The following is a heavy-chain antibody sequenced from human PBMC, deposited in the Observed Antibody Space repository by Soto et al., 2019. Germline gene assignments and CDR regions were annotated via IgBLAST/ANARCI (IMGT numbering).Heavy chain of an antibody. Sequence: SETLSLTCSVSGAALNSGNYYWSWIRQVPGKGLEWIGHIYVTGAVDYNPSLRDRITISQDTSERQFSLNLRLVTAADTAVYYCARLRIATNNYKWFDPWGQGTQVTVSS. D-gene: IGHD2-21*01. CDR2: IYVTGAV. J-gene: IGHJ5*02. V-gene: IGHV4-31*03. CDR3: ARLRIATNNYKWFDP. CDR1: GAALNSGNYY.